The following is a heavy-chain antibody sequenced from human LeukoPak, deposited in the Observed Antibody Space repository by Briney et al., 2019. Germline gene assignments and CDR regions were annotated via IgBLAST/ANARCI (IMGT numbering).Heavy chain of an antibody. Sequence: PGGSLRLSCAASGFTFSSYAMHWVRQAPGKGLEWVAVISYDGSNKYYADSVKGRFTISRDNSKNTLYLQMNSLRAEDTAVYYCARDSPEGPYYDYFDYWGQGTLVTVSS. CDR3: ARDSPEGPYYDYFDY. J-gene: IGHJ4*02. CDR1: GFTFSSYA. V-gene: IGHV3-30-3*01. D-gene: IGHD3-10*01. CDR2: ISYDGSNK.